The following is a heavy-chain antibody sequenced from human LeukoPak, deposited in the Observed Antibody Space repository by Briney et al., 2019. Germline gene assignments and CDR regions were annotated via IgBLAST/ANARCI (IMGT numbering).Heavy chain of an antibody. D-gene: IGHD4-17*01. CDR1: GFTFGSYS. J-gene: IGHJ4*02. CDR3: AREEPNYGDYGYFDY. Sequence: PGGSLRLSCAASGFTFGSYSMNWVRQAPGKGLEWVSSISSSSSYIYYADSVKGRFTISRDNAKNSLYLQMNSLRAEDTAVYCCAREEPNYGDYGYFDYWGQGTLVTVSS. CDR2: ISSSSSYI. V-gene: IGHV3-21*01.